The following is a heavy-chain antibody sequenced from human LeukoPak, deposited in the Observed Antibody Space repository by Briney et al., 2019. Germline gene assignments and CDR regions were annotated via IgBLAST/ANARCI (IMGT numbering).Heavy chain of an antibody. Sequence: GGSLRLSCAGSGFTFSSYAMSWVRQAPGKGLEWVSAISGSGGSTYYADSVKGRFTISRDNSKNTLYLQMNSLRAEDTAVYYCAKKGRVVVISYFDYWGQGTLVTVSS. D-gene: IGHD3-22*01. CDR2: ISGSGGST. CDR1: GFTFSSYA. V-gene: IGHV3-23*01. J-gene: IGHJ4*02. CDR3: AKKGRVVVISYFDY.